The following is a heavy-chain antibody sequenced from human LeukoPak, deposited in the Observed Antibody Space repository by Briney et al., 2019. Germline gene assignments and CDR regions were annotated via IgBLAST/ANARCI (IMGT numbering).Heavy chain of an antibody. J-gene: IGHJ4*02. V-gene: IGHV4-34*01. CDR3: ARGNGSGSYYKLDY. D-gene: IGHD3-10*01. Sequence: SETLSLTCAVYGGSFSGYYWSWIRQPPGKGLEWIGEINHSGSTNYNPSLKSRVTISVDTSKNQFSLKLSSVTAADTAVYYCARGNGSGSYYKLDYWGQGTLVTVFS. CDR1: GGSFSGYY. CDR2: INHSGST.